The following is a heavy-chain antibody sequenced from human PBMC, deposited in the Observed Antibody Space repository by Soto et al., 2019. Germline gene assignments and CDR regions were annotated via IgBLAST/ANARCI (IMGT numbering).Heavy chain of an antibody. Sequence: ASVKVSCKASGYTFTSYAMHWVRQAPGQRLEWMGWINAGNGNTKYSQKFQGRVTITRDTSASTTYMELSSLRSEDTAVYYFARDLGGYCISTSCYWFDPWGQGTLVTVSS. CDR3: ARDLGGYCISTSCYWFDP. CDR2: INAGNGNT. CDR1: GYTFTSYA. V-gene: IGHV1-3*01. D-gene: IGHD2-2*01. J-gene: IGHJ5*02.